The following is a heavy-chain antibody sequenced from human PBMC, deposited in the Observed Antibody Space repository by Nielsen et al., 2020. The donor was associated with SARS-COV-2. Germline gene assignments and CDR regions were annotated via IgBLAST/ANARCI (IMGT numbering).Heavy chain of an antibody. CDR2: ISSSGNYM. Sequence: GGSLRLSCAASGFTFDDYAMHWVRQAPGKGLEWVSSISSSGNYMFYADSVKGRFTTSRDNAKNSLYLLMNSLRAEDTAVYYCAKPHGQWLVFDYWGQGTLVTVSS. CDR3: AKPHGQWLVFDY. J-gene: IGHJ4*02. V-gene: IGHV3-21*04. D-gene: IGHD6-19*01. CDR1: GFTFDDYA.